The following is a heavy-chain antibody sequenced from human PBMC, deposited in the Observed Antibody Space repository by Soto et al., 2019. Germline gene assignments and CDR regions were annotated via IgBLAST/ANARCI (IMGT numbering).Heavy chain of an antibody. CDR2: IKSKTDGGTT. CDR1: GFTFSNAW. D-gene: IGHD3-22*01. Sequence: EVQLVESGGGLVKPGGSLRLSCAASGFTFSNAWMSWVRQAPGKGLEWVGRIKSKTDGGTTDYAAPVKGRFTISRDDSKNTLYLQMNSLKTEDTAVYYCDAYYYDSSGYYYDLPYYYGMDVWGQGTTVTVSS. CDR3: DAYYYDSSGYYYDLPYYYGMDV. V-gene: IGHV3-15*01. J-gene: IGHJ6*02.